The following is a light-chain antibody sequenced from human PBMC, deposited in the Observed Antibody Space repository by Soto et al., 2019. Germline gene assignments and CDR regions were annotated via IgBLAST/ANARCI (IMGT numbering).Light chain of an antibody. CDR3: SLYTSSSSVV. CDR2: EVS. V-gene: IGLV2-14*01. J-gene: IGLJ2*01. CDR1: SSDVGGYNY. Sequence: QSALTQPASVSGSPGQSITISCTGTSSDVGGYNYVSWYQQHPGKAPKLMIYEVSNRPSGVSNRFSGSKSGNTASLTISGLEAEEEADYYCSLYTSSSSVVFGGGTKLTVL.